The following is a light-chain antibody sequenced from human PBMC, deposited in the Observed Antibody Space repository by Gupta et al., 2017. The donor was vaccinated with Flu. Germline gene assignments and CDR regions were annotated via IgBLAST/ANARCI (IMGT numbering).Light chain of an antibody. CDR1: QDVSNY. V-gene: IGKV1-9*01. CDR3: LQLKSSHT. Sequence: SPSFLSASVGDRVTITFRASQDVSNYLAWYQQKPGKAPSFLISGPTTLQTGVPSRFSGSGSGTEFTLTIRNLQPEDFATDYCLQLKSSHTFGGGTKVEIK. CDR2: GPT. J-gene: IGKJ4*01.